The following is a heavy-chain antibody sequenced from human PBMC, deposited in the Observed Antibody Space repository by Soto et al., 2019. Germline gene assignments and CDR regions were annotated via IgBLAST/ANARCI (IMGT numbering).Heavy chain of an antibody. D-gene: IGHD6-19*01. CDR2: IYYTRNT. V-gene: IGHV4-39*01. Sequence: PSETLSLTCTVSGGSISSGSFYWGWIRQPPGKGLEWIGSIYYTRNTYYNPSLKSRVTISVDSSKNQSSLKLSSVTAADTAVYYCARHWEQWLGYIDYWGQGTLVTVS. CDR1: GGSISSGSFY. CDR3: ARHWEQWLGYIDY. J-gene: IGHJ4*02.